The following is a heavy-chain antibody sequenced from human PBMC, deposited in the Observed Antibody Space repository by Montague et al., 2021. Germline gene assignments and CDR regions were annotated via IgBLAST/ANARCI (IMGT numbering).Heavy chain of an antibody. J-gene: IGHJ5*02. V-gene: IGHV4-39*01. CDR1: GASITSNIYY. D-gene: IGHD6-13*01. Sequence: SETLSLTCTVSGASITSNIYYWVWIRQSPGKGLEWIGSIYYSGNSFYHPSLKSRITMAVDTSKNQFSLKLSSVTAADTAIYYCARVFSSWYVGWFDPWGQGTLVTVSS. CDR3: ARVFSSWYVGWFDP. CDR2: IYYSGNS.